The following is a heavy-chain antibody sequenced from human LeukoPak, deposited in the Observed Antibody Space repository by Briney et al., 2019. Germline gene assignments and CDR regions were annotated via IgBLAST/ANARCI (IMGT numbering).Heavy chain of an antibody. V-gene: IGHV3-33*06. J-gene: IGHJ4*02. D-gene: IGHD6-13*01. CDR1: GFTFRSYG. Sequence: GGSLRLSCAASGFTFRSYGMHWVRQAPGKGLEWVTVILSDGSKEFYTDSVKGRFTISRDNSKNTLYLQMNSLRADDTAVYYCAKRYGSSYYYFDYWAQGTLVTVSS. CDR2: ILSDGSKE. CDR3: AKRYGSSYYYFDY.